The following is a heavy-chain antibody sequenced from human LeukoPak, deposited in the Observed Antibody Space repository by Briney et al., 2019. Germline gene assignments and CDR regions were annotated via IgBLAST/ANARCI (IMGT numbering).Heavy chain of an antibody. D-gene: IGHD5-12*01. Sequence: ASVKVSCKTSGYTFTSFYMHWVRQAPGQGLEWMGIINPSAGTTGYAQKFQGRVTMTRDTSTSTVYVELSSLRSEDTAVYYCARQGYSGYDPLDYWGQGTLVTVSS. CDR3: ARQGYSGYDPLDY. CDR2: INPSAGTT. CDR1: GYTFTSFY. J-gene: IGHJ4*02. V-gene: IGHV1-46*01.